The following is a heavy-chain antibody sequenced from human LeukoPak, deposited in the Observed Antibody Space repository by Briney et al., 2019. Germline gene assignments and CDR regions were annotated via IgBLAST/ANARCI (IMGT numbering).Heavy chain of an antibody. Sequence: GGSLRLSCPASGFTFTTYAMHWVRQAPGKGLEYVSGISTDGIGTNYADSVKGRFTVSRDNSKNTLYLQMSSLRPEDTAVYYCVKGSFFPSSENGFDSWGQGTLVTVSS. J-gene: IGHJ4*02. D-gene: IGHD1-14*01. CDR3: VKGSFFPSSENGFDS. V-gene: IGHV3-64D*09. CDR2: ISTDGIGT. CDR1: GFTFTTYA.